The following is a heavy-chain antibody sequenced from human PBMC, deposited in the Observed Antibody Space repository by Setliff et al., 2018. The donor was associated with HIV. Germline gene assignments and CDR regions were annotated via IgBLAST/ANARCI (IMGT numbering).Heavy chain of an antibody. V-gene: IGHV1-69-2*01. CDR1: GYTFTNYF. CDR2: VDPEDGET. CDR3: ATVRIVGATEFD. D-gene: IGHD1-26*01. Sequence: GASVKVSCKASGYTFTNYFMHWVRQAPGEGLEWVGRVDPEDGETRYAMKFQGSVTISADTSTDTTYLSLTSLRSQDTAVYYCATVRIVGATEFDYGAREPWSPS. J-gene: IGHJ4*02.